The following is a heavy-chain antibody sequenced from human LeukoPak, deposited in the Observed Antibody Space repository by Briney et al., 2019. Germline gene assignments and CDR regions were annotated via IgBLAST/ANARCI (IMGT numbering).Heavy chain of an antibody. D-gene: IGHD6-19*01. CDR3: ATKYSVAVAANPPFFDY. Sequence: SETLSLTCGVYGGSFSGYYWSWIRQSAGRGLEWMGEINQRGSTNYNPSLKSRVTISVDTSKNQLSLKLKFVTAADAGVYYCATKYSVAVAANPPFFDYWGQGTLVTVSS. V-gene: IGHV4-34*01. CDR1: GGSFSGYY. J-gene: IGHJ4*02. CDR2: INQRGST.